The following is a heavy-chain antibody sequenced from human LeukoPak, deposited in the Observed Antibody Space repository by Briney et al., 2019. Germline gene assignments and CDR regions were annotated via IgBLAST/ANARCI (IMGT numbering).Heavy chain of an antibody. CDR2: IYYSGST. CDR3: ARNRYYYGSGNYGVPNLFDP. Sequence: SETLSLTCAVYGGSFSGYYWGWIRQPPGKGLQGIGTIYYSGSTYYNPSLKSRVTISIDTSKKQCALKMRSVTAADTAVYYCARNRYYYGSGNYGVPNLFDPWGQGTLVTVSS. CDR1: GGSFSGYY. D-gene: IGHD3-10*01. J-gene: IGHJ5*02. V-gene: IGHV4-34*01.